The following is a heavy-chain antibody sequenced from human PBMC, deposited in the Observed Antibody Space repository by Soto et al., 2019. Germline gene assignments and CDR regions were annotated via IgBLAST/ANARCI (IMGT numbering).Heavy chain of an antibody. CDR3: VLVVVITPHPNYYYYGMDV. D-gene: IGHD3-22*01. V-gene: IGHV1-3*01. CDR1: GYTFTSYA. J-gene: IGHJ6*02. CDR2: INAGNGNT. Sequence: EASVKVSCKASGYTFTSYAMHWVRQAPGQRLEWMGWINAGNGNTKYSQKFQGRVTITRDTSASTAYMELSSLRSEDTAVYYCVLVVVITPHPNYYYYGMDVWGQGTTVTVSS.